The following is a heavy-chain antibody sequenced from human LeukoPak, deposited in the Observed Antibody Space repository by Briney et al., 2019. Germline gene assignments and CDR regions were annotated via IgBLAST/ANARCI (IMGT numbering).Heavy chain of an antibody. CDR1: GGSISSYY. J-gene: IGHJ4*02. CDR2: IYHSGST. Sequence: PSETLSLTCTVSGGSISSYYWSWIRQPPGKRLEWIGYIYHSGSTNYNSSLKSRVTISVDTSKNQFSLKLSSVTAADTAVYYCARHAAFAEYQSHLTHFDYWGQGTLVTVSS. CDR3: ARHAAFAEYQSHLTHFDY. D-gene: IGHD2-2*01. V-gene: IGHV4-59*08.